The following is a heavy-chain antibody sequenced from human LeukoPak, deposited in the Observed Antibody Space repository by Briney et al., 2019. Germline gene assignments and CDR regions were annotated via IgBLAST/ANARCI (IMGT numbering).Heavy chain of an antibody. V-gene: IGHV3-30-3*01. CDR1: GFTFSSSN. CDR2: VSYDGSNE. J-gene: IGHJ4*02. CDR3: ARDFVLRYFDWLLFLDY. Sequence: PGGSLRLSCEASGFTFSSSNMHWVRQAPGKGLEWVAVVSYDGSNEYYADSVKGRFTISRDNSKNTLYLQMNSLRAEDTAVYYCARDFVLRYFDWLLFLDYWGQGTLVTVSS. D-gene: IGHD3-9*01.